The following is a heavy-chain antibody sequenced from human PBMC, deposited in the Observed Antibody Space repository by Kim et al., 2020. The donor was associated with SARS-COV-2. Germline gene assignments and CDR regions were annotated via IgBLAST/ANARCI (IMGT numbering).Heavy chain of an antibody. CDR2: IVVGSGNT. Sequence: SVKVSCKASGFTFTSSAVQWVRQARGQRLEWIGWIVVGSGNTNYAQKFQERVTITRDMSTSTAYMELSSLRSEDTAVYYCAAGEIAAAGRAGDYWGQGTLVTVSS. D-gene: IGHD6-13*01. J-gene: IGHJ4*02. CDR1: GFTFTSSA. V-gene: IGHV1-58*01. CDR3: AAGEIAAAGRAGDY.